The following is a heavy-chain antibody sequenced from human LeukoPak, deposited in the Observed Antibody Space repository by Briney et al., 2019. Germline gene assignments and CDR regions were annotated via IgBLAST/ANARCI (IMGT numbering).Heavy chain of an antibody. V-gene: IGHV3-21*01. D-gene: IGHD3-10*01. CDR1: GVTFSSYS. J-gene: IGHJ4*02. Sequence: GGALRLSCAASGVTFSSYSMNWVRQAPGKGLGWVSSISVGSGVIYYADSVKGRSTFSGDNAKNPLYLQMNRLRAEDTAVYYCARAGWVVRAYLGDMYYFDYWGQGTLVTVSS. CDR2: ISVGSGVI. CDR3: ARAGWVVRAYLGDMYYFDY.